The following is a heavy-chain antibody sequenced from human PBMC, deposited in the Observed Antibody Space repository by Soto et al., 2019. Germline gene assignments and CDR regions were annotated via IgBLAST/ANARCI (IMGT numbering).Heavy chain of an antibody. V-gene: IGHV4-34*01. J-gene: IGHJ5*02. Sequence: QVQLQQWGAGLLKPSETLSLSCAVYGGYFNDNYYTWFRQPPGKGLEWIGEISRSGTTKYIPSLKSRASISFATSKTQVSLKVTSVTAADTAVYYCATSLWFGTQVELWCQGALVTVSS. CDR3: ATSLWFGTQVEL. D-gene: IGHD3-10*01. CDR2: ISRSGTT. CDR1: GGYFNDNY.